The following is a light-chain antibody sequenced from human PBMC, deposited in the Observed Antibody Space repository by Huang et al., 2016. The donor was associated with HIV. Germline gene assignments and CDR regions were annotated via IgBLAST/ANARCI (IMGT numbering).Light chain of an antibody. CDR2: AAS. J-gene: IGKJ1*01. V-gene: IGKV3-15*01. Sequence: EIVMTQSPATLSVSPGERATLSCRASQSVSSNLAWYQQKPGQAPRLLIYAASTRAPGIPARFSVSGSGTEFTLTISSLQSEDFAVYYCQQYNNWPRTFGQGTKVEIK. CDR3: QQYNNWPRT. CDR1: QSVSSN.